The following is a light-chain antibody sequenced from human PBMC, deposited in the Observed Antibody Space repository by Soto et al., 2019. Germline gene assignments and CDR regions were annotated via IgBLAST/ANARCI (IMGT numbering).Light chain of an antibody. J-gene: IGKJ5*01. CDR3: QQYGSSPPIT. V-gene: IGKV3-20*01. Sequence: EIVMTQSPATLSVSPGDSATLSCRASQSVSNNLAWYHQKPGQAPRLLIYGASSRATGIPDRFSGSGSGTDFTLTISRLEPEDFAVYYCQQYGSSPPITFGQGTRLEI. CDR2: GAS. CDR1: QSVSNN.